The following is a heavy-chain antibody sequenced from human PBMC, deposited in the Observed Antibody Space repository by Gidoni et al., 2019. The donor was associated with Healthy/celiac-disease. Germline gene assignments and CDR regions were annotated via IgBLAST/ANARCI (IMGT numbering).Heavy chain of an antibody. V-gene: IGHV4-39*01. CDR2: IYYSGST. J-gene: IGHJ2*01. Sequence: QLQLQESGPGLVKPSETLSLTCTVSGGSISSSSYYWGWIRQPPGKGLEWIGSIYYSGSTYYNPSLKSRVTISVDTSKNQFSLKLSSVTAADTAVYYCATPVGVDYYGSGSPRYFDLWGRGTLVTVSS. CDR1: GGSISSSSYY. D-gene: IGHD3-10*01. CDR3: ATPVGVDYYGSGSPRYFDL.